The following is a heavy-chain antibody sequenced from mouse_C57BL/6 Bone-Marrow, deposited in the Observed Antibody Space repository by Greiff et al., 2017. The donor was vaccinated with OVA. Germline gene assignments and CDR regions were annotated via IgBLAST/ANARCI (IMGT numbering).Heavy chain of an antibody. Sequence: VQLQQSGAELVKPGASVKLSCTASGFNIKDYYMHWVKQRTEQGLEWIGRIDPEDGETKYAPTFQGKATITADTSSNTAYLQLSSLTSEDTAVYYCARSITTVVAHYAMDYWGQGTSVTVSS. CDR3: ARSITTVVAHYAMDY. J-gene: IGHJ4*01. D-gene: IGHD1-1*01. CDR1: GFNIKDYY. V-gene: IGHV14-2*01. CDR2: IDPEDGET.